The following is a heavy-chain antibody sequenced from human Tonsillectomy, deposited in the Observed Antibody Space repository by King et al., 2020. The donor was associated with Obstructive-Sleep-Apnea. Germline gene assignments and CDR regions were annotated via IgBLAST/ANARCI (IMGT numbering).Heavy chain of an antibody. Sequence: VQLVESGGGLVQPGGSLRLSCAASRFTFSSYAMSWGPQAPGKGLEWGSAISDCGGSTYYADSGKGRFTISRDNSKNTLYLQMNSLRAEDTAVYYCAKVALLNDFDYWGLGTLVTVSS. CDR1: RFTFSSYA. CDR2: ISDCGGST. V-gene: IGHV3-23*04. CDR3: AKVALLNDFDY. J-gene: IGHJ4*02. D-gene: IGHD3-10*01.